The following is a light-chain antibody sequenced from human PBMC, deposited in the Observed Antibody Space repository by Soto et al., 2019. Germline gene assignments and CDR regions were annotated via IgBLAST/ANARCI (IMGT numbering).Light chain of an antibody. CDR3: QHYRNWPPRYT. J-gene: IGKJ2*01. Sequence: EIVMTQSPATLSVSPGERATLSCRASQSVSSNLAVYQHRPGQAPRLLIYGASTRATGIPARFSGSRSGTEFALTIRILQSEDFAVYYCQHYRNWPPRYTFGQGTKLEVK. CDR2: GAS. CDR1: QSVSSN. V-gene: IGKV3-15*01.